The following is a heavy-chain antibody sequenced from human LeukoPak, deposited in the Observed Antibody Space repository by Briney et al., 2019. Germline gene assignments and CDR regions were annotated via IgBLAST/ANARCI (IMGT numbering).Heavy chain of an antibody. CDR1: GFTFSNAW. CDR2: IKSKTDGGTA. J-gene: IGHJ3*02. D-gene: IGHD2-8*02. CDR3: TTSRLRRVSGEYWGAFGI. V-gene: IGHV3-15*01. Sequence: RPGGSLRLSCAASGFTFSNAWMSWVRQAPGKGLEWVGRIKSKTDGGTADYAAPVTGRFTISRDDSKNTLYVQMNSLKTGDTAVYYCTTSRLRRVSGEYWGAFGIWGQGTMVTVSS.